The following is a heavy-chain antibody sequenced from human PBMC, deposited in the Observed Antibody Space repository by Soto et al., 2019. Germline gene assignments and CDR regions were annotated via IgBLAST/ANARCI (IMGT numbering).Heavy chain of an antibody. V-gene: IGHV4-59*08. CDR2: IYYSGST. J-gene: IGHJ6*03. Sequence: SETLSLTCTVSWGSISSYYWSWIRQPPGKGLEWIGYIYYSGSTNYNPSLKSRVTISVDTSKNQFSLKLSSVTAADTAVYYCASHTMVRATQWGYYYYYMDVWGKGTPVTVSS. CDR1: WGSISSYY. D-gene: IGHD3-10*01. CDR3: ASHTMVRATQWGYYYYYMDV.